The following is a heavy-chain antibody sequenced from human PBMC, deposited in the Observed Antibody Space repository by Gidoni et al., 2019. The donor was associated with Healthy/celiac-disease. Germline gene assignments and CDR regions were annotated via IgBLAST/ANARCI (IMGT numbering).Heavy chain of an antibody. V-gene: IGHV3-23*01. Sequence: EVQLLESGGGLVQPGGSLRLSCAASGCTFSSYAMSWVRQAPGKGLEWVSAISGSGGSTYYADSVKGRFTISRDNSKNTLYLQMNSLRAEDTAVYYCAKDHHYPIAELVVDYWGQGTLVTVSS. D-gene: IGHD6-13*01. CDR2: ISGSGGST. CDR1: GCTFSSYA. J-gene: IGHJ4*02. CDR3: AKDHHYPIAELVVDY.